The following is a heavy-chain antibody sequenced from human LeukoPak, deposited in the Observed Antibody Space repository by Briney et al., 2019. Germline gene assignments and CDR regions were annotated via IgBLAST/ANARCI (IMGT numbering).Heavy chain of an antibody. V-gene: IGHV1-69*01. CDR2: IIPIFGTA. D-gene: IGHD5-24*01. J-gene: IGHJ4*02. CDR3: ARRRDGYNLLPDY. CDR1: GGTFSSYA. Sequence: ASVKVSCKASGGTFSSYAISCVRQAPGQGLEWMGGIIPIFGTANYAQKFQGRVTITADESTSTAYMELSSLRSEDTAVYYCARRRDGYNLLPDYWGQGTLVTVSS.